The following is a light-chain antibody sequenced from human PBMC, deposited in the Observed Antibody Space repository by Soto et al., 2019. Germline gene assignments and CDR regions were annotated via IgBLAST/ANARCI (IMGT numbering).Light chain of an antibody. CDR1: SSDVGGYNY. V-gene: IGLV2-14*01. CDR3: SSYTTSSTLV. Sequence: QSALTQPASVSGSPGQSIAISCTGTSSDVGGYNYVSWYQQHPDTAPKLMIYDVSDRPSGVSNRFSGSKSGNTASLTISGLQAEDEADYYCSSYTTSSTLVFGGGTKVTVL. J-gene: IGLJ2*01. CDR2: DVS.